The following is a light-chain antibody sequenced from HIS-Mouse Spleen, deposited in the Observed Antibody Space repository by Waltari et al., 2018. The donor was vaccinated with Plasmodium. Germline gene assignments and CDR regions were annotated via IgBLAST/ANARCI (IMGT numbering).Light chain of an antibody. V-gene: IGLV3-19*01. CDR3: NSRDSSGNHVV. CDR1: SLRSYY. Sequence: SSELTQDPAVSVALGQTVRITCQGDSLRSYYASWYKQKPGQAPVLVIYGKNNRPSGIPDTFSGSSSGNTASLTITGAQAEDEADYYCNSRDSSGNHVVFCGGTKLTVL. CDR2: GKN. J-gene: IGLJ2*01.